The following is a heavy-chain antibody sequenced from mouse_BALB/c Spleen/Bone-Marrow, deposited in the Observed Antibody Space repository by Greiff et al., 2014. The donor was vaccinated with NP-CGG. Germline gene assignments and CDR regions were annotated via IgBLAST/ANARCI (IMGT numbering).Heavy chain of an antibody. D-gene: IGHD2-13*01. V-gene: IGHV1S81*02. Sequence: VQLQQSGAELVKPGASVKLSCKASGYTFTSCYMYWVKQRPGQGLEWIGEINPSNGGTNFNEKFKSKATLTVDKSSSTAYMQLSSLTSEDSAVYYCTRRLLYYAMDYWGQGTSVTVSS. J-gene: IGHJ4*01. CDR1: GYTFTSCY. CDR3: TRRLLYYAMDY. CDR2: INPSNGGT.